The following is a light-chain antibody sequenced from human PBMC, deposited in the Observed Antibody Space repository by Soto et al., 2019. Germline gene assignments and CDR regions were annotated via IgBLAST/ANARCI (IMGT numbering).Light chain of an antibody. CDR2: GVS. CDR1: TSDVGGYNY. V-gene: IGLV2-14*03. J-gene: IGLJ2*01. CDR3: SSYTASTTL. Sequence: QSALTQPASVSGSPGQSIAISCSGSTSDVGGYNYVSWYQQYPGKAPKLILYGVSDRPSGVSDRFSGSKSGNTASLIISVLQAEDEAHYYCSSYTASTTLFGGGTKVTVL.